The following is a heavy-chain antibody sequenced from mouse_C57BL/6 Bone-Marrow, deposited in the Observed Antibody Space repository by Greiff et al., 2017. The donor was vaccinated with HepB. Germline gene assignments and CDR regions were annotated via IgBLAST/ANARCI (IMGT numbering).Heavy chain of an antibody. V-gene: IGHV1-81*01. CDR1: GYTFTSYG. Sequence: VQLQQSGAELARPGASVKLSCKASGYTFTSYGISWVKQRTGQGLEWIGEIYPRSGNTYYNEKFKGKATLTADKSSSTAYMGLRSLTSEDAAVYCCARGPYYYGSSYDYFDYWGQGTTLTVSS. CDR2: IYPRSGNT. CDR3: ARGPYYYGSSYDYFDY. J-gene: IGHJ2*01. D-gene: IGHD1-1*01.